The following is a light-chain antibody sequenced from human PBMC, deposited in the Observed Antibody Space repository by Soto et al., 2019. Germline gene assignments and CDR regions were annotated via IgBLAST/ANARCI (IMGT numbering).Light chain of an antibody. CDR3: QQYNTYPYS. CDR1: QSISLW. J-gene: IGKJ2*01. V-gene: IGKV1-5*01. CDR2: DVS. Sequence: DIQMTQSPSTLSAFVGDRVTITCRASQSISLWLAWYQQKPGKAPRLLIYDVSTLESGVPSRFSGSGSGTEFSLTIKSLEPDDFATYYCQQYNTYPYSFGQGTKVDI.